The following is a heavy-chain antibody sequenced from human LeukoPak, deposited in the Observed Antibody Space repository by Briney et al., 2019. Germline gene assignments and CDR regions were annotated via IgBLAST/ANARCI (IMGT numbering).Heavy chain of an antibody. CDR1: GFTFSSYA. CDR2: ISGSSGST. Sequence: PGGSLRLSCAASGFTFSSYAMSWVRQAPGKGLEWVSAISGSSGSTHYADSVKGRFTISRDNSKNTLYLQMNSLRAEVTAVYYCAKDYDILTGSEYWGQGTLVTVSS. CDR3: AKDYDILTGSEY. J-gene: IGHJ4*02. V-gene: IGHV3-23*01. D-gene: IGHD3-9*01.